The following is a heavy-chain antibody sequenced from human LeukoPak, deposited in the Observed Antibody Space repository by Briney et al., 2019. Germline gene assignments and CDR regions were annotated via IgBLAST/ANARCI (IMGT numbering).Heavy chain of an antibody. CDR1: GFTFTSHD. D-gene: IGHD3-10*01. CDR2: MNPNSGNT. V-gene: IGHV1-8*01. J-gene: IGHJ6*02. CDR3: ARALTYYYGSGSYTTYYYYGMDV. Sequence: GASVKVSFKASGFTFTSHDYNWVRQATGQGLEWMGWMNPNSGNTGYAQKFQGRVTMTRDTSITTVYMELSSLRSEDTAVYYCARALTYYYGSGSYTTYYYYGMDVWGQGTTVTVSS.